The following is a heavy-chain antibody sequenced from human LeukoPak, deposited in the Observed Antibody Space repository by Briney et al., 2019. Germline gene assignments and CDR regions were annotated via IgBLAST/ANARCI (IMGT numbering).Heavy chain of an antibody. Sequence: PSETLSLTCAVYGGSFSGYYWSWIRQPPGKGLEWIGEINHSGSTNYNSSLKSRVTISVDTSKNQFSLKLSSVTAADTAVYYCIRELIVVSSFSWGQGTLVTVSS. CDR1: GGSFSGYY. CDR2: INHSGST. J-gene: IGHJ5*02. CDR3: IRELIVVSSFS. D-gene: IGHD3-22*01. V-gene: IGHV4-34*03.